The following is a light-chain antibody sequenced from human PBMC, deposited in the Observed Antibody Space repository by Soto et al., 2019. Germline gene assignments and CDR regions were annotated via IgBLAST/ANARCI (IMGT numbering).Light chain of an antibody. CDR1: QALDNY. CDR2: DAS. Sequence: EIVLTQSPATLSLSPGERVTLSCRASQALDNYLVWYQHKPGQAPRLLMYDASKRATGIPVRFSGSGSATDFTLTISSLQPEDSALYYCQQRRDWPRTFGGGTKVEIK. V-gene: IGKV3-11*01. J-gene: IGKJ4*01. CDR3: QQRRDWPRT.